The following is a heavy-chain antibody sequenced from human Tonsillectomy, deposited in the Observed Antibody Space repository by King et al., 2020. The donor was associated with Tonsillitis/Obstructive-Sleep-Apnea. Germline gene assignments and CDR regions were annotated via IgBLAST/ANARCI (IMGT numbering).Heavy chain of an antibody. J-gene: IGHJ6*02. D-gene: IGHD3-3*01. V-gene: IGHV3-48*03. CDR3: ARDRRIPDYDFWSGYYSTYYYYGMDV. CDR1: GFTFSSYE. Sequence: FQLVQSGGGLVQPGGSLRLSCAASGFTFSSYEMNWVRQAPGKGLEWVSYISSSGSTIYYADSVKGRFTISRDNAKNSLYLQMNSLRAEDTAVYYCARDRRIPDYDFWSGYYSTYYYYGMDVWGQGTTVTVSS. CDR2: ISSSGSTI.